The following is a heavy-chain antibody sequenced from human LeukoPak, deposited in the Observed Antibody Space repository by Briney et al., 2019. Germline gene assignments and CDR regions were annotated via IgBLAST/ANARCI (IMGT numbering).Heavy chain of an antibody. CDR2: ISGSSTYI. CDR3: AYCTGGTCYRASAFDF. V-gene: IGHV3-21*01. Sequence: GGSLRLSCAASDFTFISYSMNWVRQAPGKGLEWASAISGSSTYISYADSVKGRFTVSRDNAKNSLYLQMNSLRAEDTAVYYCAYCTGGTCYRASAFDFWGQGTMVIVSS. CDR1: DFTFISYS. D-gene: IGHD2-15*01. J-gene: IGHJ3*01.